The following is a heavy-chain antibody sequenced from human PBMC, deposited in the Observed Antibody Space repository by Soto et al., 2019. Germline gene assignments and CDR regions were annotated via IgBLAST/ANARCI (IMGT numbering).Heavy chain of an antibody. J-gene: IGHJ3*02. Sequence: QVQLVQSGAEVKKPGSSVKVSCKASGGTFSSYAISWVRQAPGQGLEWMGGIIPIFGTANYAQKFQGRVTITADESTSTAYMELSSLRSEDTAVYYCARDHRADYGYPNDDFDIWGQGTMVTVSS. CDR2: IIPIFGTA. V-gene: IGHV1-69*01. D-gene: IGHD4-17*01. CDR1: GGTFSSYA. CDR3: ARDHRADYGYPNDDFDI.